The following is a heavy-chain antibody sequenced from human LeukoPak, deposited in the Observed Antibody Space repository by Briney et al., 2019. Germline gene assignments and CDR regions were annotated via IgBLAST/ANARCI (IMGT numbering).Heavy chain of an antibody. CDR3: ARTGDWSYFDY. CDR1: GGSISSRSYY. V-gene: IGHV4-61*02. D-gene: IGHD2-21*02. CDR2: IYTSGST. Sequence: SETLSLTCTVSGGSISSRSYYWSWIRQPAGKGLEWIGRIYTSGSTNYNPSLKSRVTISVDTSKNQFSLKLSSVTAADTAVYYCARTGDWSYFDYWGQGTLVTVSS. J-gene: IGHJ4*02.